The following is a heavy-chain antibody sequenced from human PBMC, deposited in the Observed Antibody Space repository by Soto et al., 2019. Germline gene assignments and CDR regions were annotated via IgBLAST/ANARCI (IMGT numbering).Heavy chain of an antibody. CDR3: ARSIKRWEPSYYFDY. CDR2: IWYDGSNK. D-gene: IGHD1-26*01. V-gene: IGHV3-33*01. Sequence: VAVIWYDGSNKYYADSVKGRFTISRDNSKNTLYLQMNSLRAEDTAVYYCARSIKRWEPSYYFDYWGQGTLVTVSS. J-gene: IGHJ4*02.